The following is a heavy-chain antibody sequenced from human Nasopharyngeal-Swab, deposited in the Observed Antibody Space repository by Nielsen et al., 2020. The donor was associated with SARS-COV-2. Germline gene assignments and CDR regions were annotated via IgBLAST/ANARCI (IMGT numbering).Heavy chain of an antibody. CDR3: ARGGIAAAADYYYGMDV. Sequence: GGSLRLSCAASGFTFSSYSMNWVRQAPGKGLEWVSSISSSGSTIYYADSVKGRFTISRDNAKNSLYLQMNSLRAEDTAVYYCARGGIAAAADYYYGMDVWGQGTTVTVSS. V-gene: IGHV3-48*04. J-gene: IGHJ6*02. D-gene: IGHD6-13*01. CDR1: GFTFSSYS. CDR2: ISSSGSTI.